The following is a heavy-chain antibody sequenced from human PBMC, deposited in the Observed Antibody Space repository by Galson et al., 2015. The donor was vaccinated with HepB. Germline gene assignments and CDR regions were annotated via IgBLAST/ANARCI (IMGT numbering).Heavy chain of an antibody. V-gene: IGHV3-33*08. CDR1: GFTFSSYG. CDR2: IWYDGSNK. CDR3: ARDRNYGSGIS. D-gene: IGHD3-10*01. J-gene: IGHJ5*02. Sequence: SLRLSCAASGFTFSSYGMHWVRQAPGKGLEWVAVIWYDGSNKYYADSVKGRFTISRDNSKNTLYPQMNSLRAEDTAVYYCARDRNYGSGISWGQGTLVTVSS.